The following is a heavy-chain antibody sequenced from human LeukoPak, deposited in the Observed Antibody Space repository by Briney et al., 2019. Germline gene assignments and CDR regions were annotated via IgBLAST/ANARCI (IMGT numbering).Heavy chain of an antibody. CDR3: ARDSLGYSSSWYNNWFDP. D-gene: IGHD6-13*01. Sequence: KPSETLSLTCTVSGGSISSYYWSWIRQPPGKGLEWIGYIYYSGSTNYTPSLKSRVTISVDTSKNQFSLKLSSVTAADTAVYYCARDSLGYSSSWYNNWFDPWGQGTLVTVSS. V-gene: IGHV4-59*12. J-gene: IGHJ5*02. CDR2: IYYSGST. CDR1: GGSISSYY.